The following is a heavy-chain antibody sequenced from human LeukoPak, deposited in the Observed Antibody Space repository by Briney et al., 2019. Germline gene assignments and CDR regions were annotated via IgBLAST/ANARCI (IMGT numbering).Heavy chain of an antibody. J-gene: IGHJ5*02. CDR3: ARNPTLQLWLPEARFDP. Sequence: ASVKVSCKASGYTFTGYYIHWLRQAPGQGLEWMGWINPHSGGTNFAQKFQARVTMTRDTSINTAYMEISRLRSDDTAVYYCARNPTLQLWLPEARFDPWGQGTLVTVSS. CDR1: GYTFTGYY. CDR2: INPHSGGT. V-gene: IGHV1-2*02. D-gene: IGHD5-18*01.